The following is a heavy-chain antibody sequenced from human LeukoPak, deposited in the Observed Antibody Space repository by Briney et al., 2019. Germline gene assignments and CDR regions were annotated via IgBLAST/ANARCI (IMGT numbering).Heavy chain of an antibody. V-gene: IGHV4-39*01. Sequence: SETLSLTCTVSGGSISSSSYYWGWIRQPPGKGLEWIGSIYYSGSTYYNPSLRSRVTISVDTSKNQFSLKLSSVTAADTAVYYCARLRLYYDSGGYYGVGEPELIYFDYWGQGTLVTVSS. CDR2: IYYSGST. J-gene: IGHJ4*02. CDR3: ARLRLYYDSGGYYGVGEPELIYFDY. D-gene: IGHD3-22*01. CDR1: GGSISSSSYY.